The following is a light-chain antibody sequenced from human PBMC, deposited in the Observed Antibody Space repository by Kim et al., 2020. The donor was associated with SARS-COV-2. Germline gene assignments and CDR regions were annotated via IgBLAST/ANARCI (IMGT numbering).Light chain of an antibody. CDR1: TGAVTSGYY. CDR2: STS. V-gene: IGLV7-43*01. J-gene: IGLJ3*02. Sequence: TVTLTCASSTGAVTSGYYPNWFQQKPGQAPRALIYSTSIKHSWTPARLSGSLLGGKAALTLSGVQPEDEAEYYCLLYYGGAQPWVFGGGTQLTVL. CDR3: LLYYGGAQPWV.